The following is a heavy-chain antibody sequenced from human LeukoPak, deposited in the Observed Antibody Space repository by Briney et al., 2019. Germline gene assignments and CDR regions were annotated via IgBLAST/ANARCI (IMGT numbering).Heavy chain of an antibody. Sequence: SNYYWGWVRQAPGKGLEWVSYISSGGSTIYYADSVKGRFTISRDNAKNSLYLQMNSLRAEDTAVYYCAELGITMIGGVWGKGTTVTISS. CDR1: SNYY. D-gene: IGHD3-10*02. CDR2: ISSGGSTI. CDR3: AELGITMIGGV. V-gene: IGHV3-11*04. J-gene: IGHJ6*04.